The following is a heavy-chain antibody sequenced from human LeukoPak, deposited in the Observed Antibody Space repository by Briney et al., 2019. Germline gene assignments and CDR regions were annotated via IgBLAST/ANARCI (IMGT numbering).Heavy chain of an antibody. V-gene: IGHV1-2*02. D-gene: IGHD3-9*01. J-gene: IGHJ5*02. Sequence: ASVKVSCKASGYTFTGYYMHWVRQAPGQGLEWMGWINPNSGGTNYAQKFQGRVTMTRDTSISTAYMELSRLRSDDTAVYYCARVGPVLRYFDWLLTYNWFDPWGQGTLVTVSS. CDR3: ARVGPVLRYFDWLLTYNWFDP. CDR2: INPNSGGT. CDR1: GYTFTGYY.